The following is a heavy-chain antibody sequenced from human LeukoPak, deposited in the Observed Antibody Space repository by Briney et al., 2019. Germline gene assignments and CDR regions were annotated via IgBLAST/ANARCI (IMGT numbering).Heavy chain of an antibody. V-gene: IGHV1-69*13. CDR1: GGTFSSYA. CDR2: IIPIFGTA. CDR3: ASSSRRAAGYYYYMYV. D-gene: IGHD6-13*01. Sequence: SVKISCKASGGTFSSYAISWVRQAPGQGLEWMGGIIPIFGTATYAQKFQGRVTITADESTSTASMELSSLRSEDTAVYYCASSSRRAAGYYYYMYVWGKGTTVTISS. J-gene: IGHJ6*03.